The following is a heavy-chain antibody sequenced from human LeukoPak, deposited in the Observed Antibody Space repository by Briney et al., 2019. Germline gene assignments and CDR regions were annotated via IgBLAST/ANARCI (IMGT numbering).Heavy chain of an antibody. Sequence: SETLSLTFTVSGGSISSGGYYWSWIRQPPGKGLEWIGYIYHSGSTYYNPSLKSRVSISVDRSKNQFSLKLSSVTAADTAVYYCARGAIPVTAIYFDYWGQGTLVTVSS. CDR2: IYHSGST. D-gene: IGHD2-21*02. V-gene: IGHV4-30-2*01. CDR1: GGSISSGGYY. CDR3: ARGAIPVTAIYFDY. J-gene: IGHJ4*02.